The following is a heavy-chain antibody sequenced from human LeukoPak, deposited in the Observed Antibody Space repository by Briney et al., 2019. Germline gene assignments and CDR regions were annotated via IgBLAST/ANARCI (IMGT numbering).Heavy chain of an antibody. CDR3: ARDFHQWRGWFDP. V-gene: IGHV3-21*01. D-gene: IGHD6-19*01. CDR2: ISTSSSYI. Sequence: PGGSLRLSCAACGFTFSSYGMNWVRQAPGKGLVWVSSISTSSSYIYYTDSVKGRFTISRDNAKNSLYLQMNSLRAEDTAVYYCARDFHQWRGWFDPWGQGTLVTVSS. CDR1: GFTFSSYG. J-gene: IGHJ5*02.